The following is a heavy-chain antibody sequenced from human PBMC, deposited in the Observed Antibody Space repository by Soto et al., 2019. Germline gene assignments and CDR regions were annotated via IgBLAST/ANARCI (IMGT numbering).Heavy chain of an antibody. D-gene: IGHD3-22*01. J-gene: IGHJ4*02. Sequence: PGGSLRLSCAASGLTFGSYAMHWVRQAPGKGLEWVAVISYDGSNKYYADSVKGRFTISRDNSKNTLYLQMNSLRAEDTAVYYCARYPDRSGYYGLDYWGQITLVTLST. CDR2: ISYDGSNK. CDR3: ARYPDRSGYYGLDY. CDR1: GLTFGSYA. V-gene: IGHV3-30-3*01.